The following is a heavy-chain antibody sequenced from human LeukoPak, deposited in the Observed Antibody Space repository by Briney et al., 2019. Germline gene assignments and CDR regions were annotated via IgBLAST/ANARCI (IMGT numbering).Heavy chain of an antibody. CDR2: ISYDGSNK. Sequence: GGSLRLSCAASGFTFSSYAMHWVRQAPGKGLEWVAVISYDGSNKYYADSVKGRFTISRDNSKNTLYLQMNSLRAEDTAVYYCAKDRANEQWRGRYYFDYWGQGTLVTVSS. D-gene: IGHD6-19*01. V-gene: IGHV3-30*04. CDR3: AKDRANEQWRGRYYFDY. CDR1: GFTFSSYA. J-gene: IGHJ4*02.